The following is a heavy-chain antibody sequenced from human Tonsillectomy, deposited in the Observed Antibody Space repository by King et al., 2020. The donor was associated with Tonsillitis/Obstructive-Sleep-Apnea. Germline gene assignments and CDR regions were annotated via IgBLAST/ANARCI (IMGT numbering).Heavy chain of an antibody. CDR2: IYYSGST. CDR1: GGSISSYY. J-gene: IGHJ4*02. CDR3: ARGKGRRFLEWLPYYFDY. Sequence: VQLQESGPGLVKPSETLSLTCTVSGGSISSYYCSWIRQPPGKGLEWIGYIYYSGSTNYNPSLKRRVTISVDTSNNQFSLKLSSVTAADTAVYYCARGKGRRFLEWLPYYFDYWGQGTLVTVSS. V-gene: IGHV4-59*01. D-gene: IGHD3-3*01.